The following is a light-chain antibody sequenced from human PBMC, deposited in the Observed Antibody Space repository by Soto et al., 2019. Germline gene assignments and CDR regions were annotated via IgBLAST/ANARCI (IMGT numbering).Light chain of an antibody. CDR2: DVR. CDR3: ASYTSSSTVI. V-gene: IGLV2-14*01. J-gene: IGLJ2*01. CDR1: SSDVGAYNY. Sequence: QSVLTQPASVSGSPGQSITISCTGTSSDVGAYNYVSWYQQHPGKAPKLMIYDVRNRPSGVSNRFSGSKSGDTASLTISGLQAEDEADYYCASYTSSSTVIFGGGTKVTVL.